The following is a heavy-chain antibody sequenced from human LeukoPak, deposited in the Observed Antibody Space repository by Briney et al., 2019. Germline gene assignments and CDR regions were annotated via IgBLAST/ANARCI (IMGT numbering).Heavy chain of an antibody. CDR2: IYHSGST. Sequence: SETLSLTCTVFGYSISSGYYWGWIRQPPGKGLEWIGSIYHSGSTYYNPSLKSRVTISVDTSKNQFSLKLSSVTAADTAVYYCARAGHGSGSYYIGFDPWGQGTLVTVSS. CDR1: GYSISSGYY. V-gene: IGHV4-38-2*02. CDR3: ARAGHGSGSYYIGFDP. J-gene: IGHJ5*02. D-gene: IGHD3-10*01.